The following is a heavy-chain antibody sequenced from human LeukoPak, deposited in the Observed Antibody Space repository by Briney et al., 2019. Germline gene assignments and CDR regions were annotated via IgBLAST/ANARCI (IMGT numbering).Heavy chain of an antibody. J-gene: IGHJ4*02. Sequence: ASVKVSCKVSGYTLTELSMHWVRQAPGKGLGWMGGFDPEDGETIYAQKFQGRVTMTEDTSTDTAYMELSSLRSEDTAVYYCATDAPYYYDSSGYPLYWGQGTLVTVSS. D-gene: IGHD3-22*01. CDR3: ATDAPYYYDSSGYPLY. CDR1: GYTLTELS. CDR2: FDPEDGET. V-gene: IGHV1-24*01.